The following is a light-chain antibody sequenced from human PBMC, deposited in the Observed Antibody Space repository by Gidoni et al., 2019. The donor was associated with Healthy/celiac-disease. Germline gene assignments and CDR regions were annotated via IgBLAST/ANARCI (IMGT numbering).Light chain of an antibody. CDR1: QTVSSY. Sequence: IVLTHSPATLSLSPGERATLSCRASQTVSSYLAWSQQKPGQAPSLLIYAASNRATGIPARFSGSGSGTDFTLTISSIEPEDLAVYYCQQRSNWPPGMYTFGQGTKLEIK. CDR2: AAS. J-gene: IGKJ2*01. V-gene: IGKV3-11*01. CDR3: QQRSNWPPGMYT.